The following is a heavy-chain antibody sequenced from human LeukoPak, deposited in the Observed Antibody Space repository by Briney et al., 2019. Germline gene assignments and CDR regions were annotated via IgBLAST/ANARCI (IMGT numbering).Heavy chain of an antibody. CDR1: GFTVSVNY. J-gene: IGHJ4*02. V-gene: IGHV3-66*01. CDR2: IYSGGNT. Sequence: GGSLRLSCAASGFTVSVNYMSWVRQAPGKGLEWVSVIYSGGNTYYADSVKGRFTISRGNSKNTLYLQMNSLRVEDTGVYYCGRCMSSSYFDSYWGQGTLVTVSS. D-gene: IGHD3-22*01. CDR3: GRCMSSSYFDSY.